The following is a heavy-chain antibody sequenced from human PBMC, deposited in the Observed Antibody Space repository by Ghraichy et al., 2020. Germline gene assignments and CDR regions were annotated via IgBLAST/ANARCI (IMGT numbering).Heavy chain of an antibody. CDR1: GYTFTSYA. D-gene: IGHD5-24*01. Sequence: ASVKVSCKASGYTFTSYAMHWVRQAPGQRLEWMGWINAGNGNTKYSQKFQGRVTITRDTSASTAYMELSSLRSEDTAVYYCARCVGDGYWYFDLWGRGTLVTVSS. CDR3: ARCVGDGYWYFDL. V-gene: IGHV1-3*01. J-gene: IGHJ2*01. CDR2: INAGNGNT.